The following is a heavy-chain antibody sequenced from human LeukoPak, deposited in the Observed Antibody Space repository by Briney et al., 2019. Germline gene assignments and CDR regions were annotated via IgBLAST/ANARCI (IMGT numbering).Heavy chain of an antibody. D-gene: IGHD6-19*01. Sequence: GRSLRLSCAASGFTFSSYGMHWVRQAPGKGLEWVAVISYDGSNKYYADSVKGRFTISRDNSENTLYLQMNSLRAEDTAVYYCAKPVAGTDAFDIWGQGTMVTVSS. CDR3: AKPVAGTDAFDI. CDR2: ISYDGSNK. V-gene: IGHV3-30*18. CDR1: GFTFSSYG. J-gene: IGHJ3*02.